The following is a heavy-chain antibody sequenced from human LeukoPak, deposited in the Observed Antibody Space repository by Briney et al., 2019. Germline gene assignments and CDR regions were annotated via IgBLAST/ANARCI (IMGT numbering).Heavy chain of an antibody. Sequence: GRSLRLSCAASGFTFSSYGMHWVRQAPGKGLEWVAVISYDGSNTYYADSVKGRFTISRDNSKNTLYLQMNSLRPEDTAVYYCAKDFLARGGPLDYWGQGTLVTVSS. D-gene: IGHD3-10*01. V-gene: IGHV3-30*18. CDR2: ISYDGSNT. J-gene: IGHJ4*02. CDR1: GFTFSSYG. CDR3: AKDFLARGGPLDY.